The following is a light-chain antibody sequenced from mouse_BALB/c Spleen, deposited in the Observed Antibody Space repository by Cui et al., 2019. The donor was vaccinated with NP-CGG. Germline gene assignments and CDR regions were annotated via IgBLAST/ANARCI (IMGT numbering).Light chain of an antibody. CDR3: ALWYSNHWV. Sequence: QAVVTQESALTTSPGDTVTLTCRSSTGAVTTNNYANWVQGKPDHLFTGLIGGTNNRVPGVPARFSGSLIGDKAALTITGAQTEDEAIYFCALWYSNHWVFGGGTKLIVL. CDR1: TGAVTTNNY. V-gene: IGLV1*01. J-gene: IGLJ1*01. CDR2: GTN.